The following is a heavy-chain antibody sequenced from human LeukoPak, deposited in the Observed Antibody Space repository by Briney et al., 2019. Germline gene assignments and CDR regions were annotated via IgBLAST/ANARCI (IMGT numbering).Heavy chain of an antibody. CDR2: TSYDGSEK. V-gene: IGHV3-30*18. CDR3: AKIRVPTTKGDNYFAH. D-gene: IGHD1-1*01. J-gene: IGHJ4*02. Sequence: GVSLRLSCSASGFAFSSYRMLWVGPAPGKGREGVAVTSYDGSEKHHVEFVEGRFTTSRDNSTDTLYLQMDNLRIEDTALLYCAKIRVPTTKGDNYFAHWGQGTLVT. CDR1: GFAFSSYR.